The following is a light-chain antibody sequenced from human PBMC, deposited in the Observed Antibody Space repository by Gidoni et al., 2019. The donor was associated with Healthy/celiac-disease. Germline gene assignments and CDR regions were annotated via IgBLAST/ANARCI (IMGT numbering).Light chain of an antibody. CDR2: GAS. CDR3: QQYGSSPWT. V-gene: IGKV3-20*01. CDR1: QSVSSSY. Sequence: EIVLTQSPGTMSLSTGERATLSCRASQSVSSSYLAWYQQTPGQAPRLLIYGASSRATGIPDRFSGSGSRTDFTLTISRLEPEDFAVYYCQQYGSSPWTFGQGTKVEIK. J-gene: IGKJ1*01.